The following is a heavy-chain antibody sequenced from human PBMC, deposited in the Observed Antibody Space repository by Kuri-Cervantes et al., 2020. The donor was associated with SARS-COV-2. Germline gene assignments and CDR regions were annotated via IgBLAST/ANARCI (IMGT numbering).Heavy chain of an antibody. CDR1: GFTFSSYG. CDR3: AREGAAHPKDPHAFDI. V-gene: IGHV3-33*01. CDR2: IWYDGSNK. J-gene: IGHJ3*02. D-gene: IGHD6-6*01. Sequence: GESLKIFCAASGFTFSSYGMHWVRQAPGKGLEWVAVIWYDGSNKYYADSVKGRFTISRDNAKNSLYLQMNSLRAEDTAVYYCAREGAAHPKDPHAFDIWGQGTMVTVSS.